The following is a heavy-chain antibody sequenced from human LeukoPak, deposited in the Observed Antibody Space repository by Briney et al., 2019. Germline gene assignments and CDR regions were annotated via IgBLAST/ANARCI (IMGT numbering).Heavy chain of an antibody. J-gene: IGHJ6*02. CDR2: ISYDGSNK. CDR1: GVTFSSYA. V-gene: IGHV3-30-3*01. Sequence: GGSLRLSCAASGVTFSSYAMHWVRQAPGKGLEWVAVISYDGSNKYYADSVKGRFTISRDNSKNTLYLQMNSLRAEDTAVYYCARGQLTTVTTSHYYYGMDVWGQGTTVTVSS. D-gene: IGHD4-11*01. CDR3: ARGQLTTVTTSHYYYGMDV.